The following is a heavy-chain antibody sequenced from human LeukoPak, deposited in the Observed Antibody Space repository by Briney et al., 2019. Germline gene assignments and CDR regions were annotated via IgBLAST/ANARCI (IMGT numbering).Heavy chain of an antibody. CDR2: IYYSGST. D-gene: IGHD3-3*01. CDR1: GSSISSSSYY. J-gene: IGHJ4*02. Sequence: SETLSLTCTVSGSSISSSSYYWGWIRQPPGKGLEWIGSIYYSGSTYYNPSLKSRVTISVDTSKNQFSLKLSSVTAADTAVYYCARQGYYDFWSGFDYWGQGTLVTVSS. CDR3: ARQGYYDFWSGFDY. V-gene: IGHV4-39*01.